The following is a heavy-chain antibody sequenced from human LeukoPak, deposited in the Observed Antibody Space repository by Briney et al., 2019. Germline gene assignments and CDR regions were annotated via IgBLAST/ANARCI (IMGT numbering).Heavy chain of an antibody. D-gene: IGHD3-10*01. V-gene: IGHV4-34*01. J-gene: IGHJ5*02. Sequence: SETLSLTCAVYGGSFSSYYWSWIRQPPGKGLEWIGEINHSGSTNYNPSLKSRVTISLDTSKNQFSLKLSSVTAADTAVYYCARGTPHYSGSGRYYISHFDPWGQGTLVTVSS. CDR3: ARGTPHYSGSGRYYISHFDP. CDR1: GGSFSSYY. CDR2: INHSGST.